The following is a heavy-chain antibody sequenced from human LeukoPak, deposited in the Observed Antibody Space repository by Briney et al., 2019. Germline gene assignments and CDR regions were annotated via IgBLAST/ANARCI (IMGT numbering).Heavy chain of an antibody. CDR1: GFTFSSYS. J-gene: IGHJ6*04. CDR3: ARDRSAAVFGVVRRNKVGTLDV. Sequence: GGSLRLSCAASGFTFSSYSMNWVRQAPGKGLEWVSYISSSSSTIYYADSVKGRFTIYRDNAKNSLYLQMNSLRAEDTAVYSCARDRSAAVFGVVRRNKVGTLDVWGKGTTVIVSS. V-gene: IGHV3-48*01. D-gene: IGHD3-3*01. CDR2: ISSSSSTI.